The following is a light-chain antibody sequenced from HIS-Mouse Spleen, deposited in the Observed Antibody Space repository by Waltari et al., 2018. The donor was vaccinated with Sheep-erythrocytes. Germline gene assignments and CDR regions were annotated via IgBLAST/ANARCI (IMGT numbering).Light chain of an antibody. CDR3: SSYAGSNNWV. V-gene: IGLV2-8*01. CDR2: EVS. CDR1: SSDVGGYNY. Sequence: QSALTQPPSASGSPGQSVTISCTGTSSDVGGYNYVSWYPQHPGKAPKLMIYEVSKRPSGVPDRFSGSKSGNTASLTVSGLQAEDEADYYCSSYAGSNNWVFGGGTK. J-gene: IGLJ3*02.